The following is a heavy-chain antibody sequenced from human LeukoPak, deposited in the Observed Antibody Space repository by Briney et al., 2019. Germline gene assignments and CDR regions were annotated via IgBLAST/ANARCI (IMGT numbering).Heavy chain of an antibody. J-gene: IGHJ6*02. CDR2: ISYDGSNK. V-gene: IGHV3-30*18. CDR1: GFTFSSYG. D-gene: IGHD3-22*01. Sequence: GRSLRLSCAASGFTFSSYGMLWVRQAPGKGLEWVAVISYDGSNKYYADSVKGRFTISRDNSKNTLYLQMNSLRAEDTAVYYCAKSYYYDSSGSDVWGQGTTVTVSS. CDR3: AKSYYYDSSGSDV.